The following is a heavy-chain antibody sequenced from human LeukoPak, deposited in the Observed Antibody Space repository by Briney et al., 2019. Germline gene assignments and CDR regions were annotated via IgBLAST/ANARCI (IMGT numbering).Heavy chain of an antibody. Sequence: GGSLRLSCAASGFTFSNAWMSWVRQAPGKGLEWVGRIKSKTDGGTTDYAAPVKGRFTISRDDSKNTLYLQMNSLKTEDTAVYYCTTTPFKPIVVVVAASLSPLRFDYWGQGTLVTVSS. J-gene: IGHJ4*02. CDR3: TTTPFKPIVVVVAASLSPLRFDY. CDR1: GFTFSNAW. D-gene: IGHD2-15*01. CDR2: IKSKTDGGTT. V-gene: IGHV3-15*01.